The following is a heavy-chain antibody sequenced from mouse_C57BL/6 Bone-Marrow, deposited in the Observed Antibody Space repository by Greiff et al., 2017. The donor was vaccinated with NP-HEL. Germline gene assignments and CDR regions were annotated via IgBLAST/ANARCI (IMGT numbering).Heavy chain of an antibody. D-gene: IGHD2-5*01. Sequence: QVQLKESGPGLVQPSQSLSITCTVSGFSLTSYGVHWVRQSPGKGLEWLGVIWSGGSTDYNAAFISRLSISKDNSKSQVFFKMNSLQADDTAIYYCARIPYSNAFAYWGQGTLVTVSA. CDR3: ARIPYSNAFAY. CDR2: IWSGGST. CDR1: GFSLTSYG. J-gene: IGHJ3*01. V-gene: IGHV2-2*01.